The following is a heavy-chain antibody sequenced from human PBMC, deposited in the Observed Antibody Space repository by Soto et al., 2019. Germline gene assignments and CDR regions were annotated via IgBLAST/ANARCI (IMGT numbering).Heavy chain of an antibody. D-gene: IGHD3-10*01. CDR3: AKDARPYGSLRYYPFEY. CDR2: ISWNSGNI. Sequence: EVQLVESGGGLVQPGRSLRLSCAASGFTFDDYAMHWVRQAPGKGLEWVSGISWNSGNIVYADSVKGRFTISRDSAKKNLYLQMNRLRVGDTALYYCAKDARPYGSLRYYPFEYWGQGTLVTVSS. V-gene: IGHV3-9*01. CDR1: GFTFDDYA. J-gene: IGHJ4*02.